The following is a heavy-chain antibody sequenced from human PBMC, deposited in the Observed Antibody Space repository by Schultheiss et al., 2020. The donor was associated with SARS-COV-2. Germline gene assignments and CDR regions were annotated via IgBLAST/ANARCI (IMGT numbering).Heavy chain of an antibody. CDR2: ISYTGGT. CDR3: ARLKTEHLVPPHYFYYGLDV. J-gene: IGHJ6*02. CDR1: GGSISSGGYS. V-gene: IGHV4-61*08. Sequence: SETLSLTCAVSGGSISSGGYSWSWIRQPPGKGLEWIGYISYTGGTNYNPSLRGRLSISVDTSKNQFSLNLSSVTAADTAVYYCARLKTEHLVPPHYFYYGLDVWGRGTTVTVSS. D-gene: IGHD6-6*01.